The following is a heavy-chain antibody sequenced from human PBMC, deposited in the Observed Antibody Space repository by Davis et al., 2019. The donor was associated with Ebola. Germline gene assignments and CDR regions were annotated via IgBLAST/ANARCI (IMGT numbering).Heavy chain of an antibody. J-gene: IGHJ3*02. CDR2: SSDKANKHTT. V-gene: IGHV3-72*01. Sequence: GESLKISCAGSGFTFSDRYIDWVRQAPGKGLEWVGRSSDKANKHTTEYAASVRGRFTISRDDSGNSLWLQMNSLKTEDTALYYCVRDNRNYAFDIWGQGTMVTVSS. CDR3: VRDNRNYAFDI. CDR1: GFTFSDRY.